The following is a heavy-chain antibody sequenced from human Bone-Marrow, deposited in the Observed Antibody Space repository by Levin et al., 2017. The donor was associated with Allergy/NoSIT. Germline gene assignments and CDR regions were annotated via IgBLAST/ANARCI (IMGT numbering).Heavy chain of an antibody. CDR3: ARLNGYECDY. CDR1: GGSISGGGYY. V-gene: IGHV4-31*03. J-gene: IGHJ4*02. CDR2: IYYSGNT. D-gene: IGHD5-12*01. Sequence: SQTLSLTCTVSGGSISGGGYYWSWIRQHPGKGLEWIGYIYYSGNTYYNPSLTSRVIISVVTSKNQLSLKLTSVTLADRAVYYCARLNGYECDYGGQGTLITVSS.